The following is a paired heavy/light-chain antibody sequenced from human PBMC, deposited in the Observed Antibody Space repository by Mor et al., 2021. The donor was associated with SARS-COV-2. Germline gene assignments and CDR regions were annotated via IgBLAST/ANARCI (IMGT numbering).Heavy chain of an antibody. CDR1: GFTFSSYA. CDR3: AKEWSRYGSGNYYGWFDP. CDR2: ISGTGGST. V-gene: IGHV3-23*01. D-gene: IGHD3-10*01. J-gene: IGHJ5*02. Sequence: EVQLLESGGGLVQPGGSLRLSCAASGFTFSSYAMSWVRQAPGKGLEWVSAISGTGGSTYYAESVKGRFTISRDNSKNTLYLQMNSLRAEDTAVYYCAKEWSRYGSGNYYGWFDPWGQGTLVTVSS.
Light chain of an antibody. CDR1: QSVLYSSNNKNY. CDR2: WAS. Sequence: DIVMTQSPDSLAVSLGERATINCKSSQSVLYSSNNKNYLAWYQQKPGQPPKLLIYWASTRESGVPDRFSGSGSGADFTLTISSLQAEDVAVYYCQQYYSTPCSFGQGTKLEIK. CDR3: QQYYSTPCS. J-gene: IGKJ2*04. V-gene: IGKV4-1*01.